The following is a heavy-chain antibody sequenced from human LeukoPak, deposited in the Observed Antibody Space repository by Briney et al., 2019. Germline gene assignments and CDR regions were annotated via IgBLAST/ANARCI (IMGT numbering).Heavy chain of an antibody. V-gene: IGHV1-18*01. CDR3: ARSGYLDILTGYHEYYFDY. J-gene: IGHJ4*02. CDR2: ISAYNGNT. D-gene: IGHD3-9*01. CDR1: GYTFTSYG. Sequence: ASVNVSCKASGYTFTSYGISWVRQAPGQGLEWMGWISAYNGNTNYAQKLQGRVTMSTDTYTSTAYMELRSLRSDDTAVYYCARSGYLDILTGYHEYYFDYWGQGTLVTVSS.